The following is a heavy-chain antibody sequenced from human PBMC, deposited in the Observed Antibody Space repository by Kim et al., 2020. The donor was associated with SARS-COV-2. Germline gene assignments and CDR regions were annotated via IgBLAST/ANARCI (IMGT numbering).Heavy chain of an antibody. D-gene: IGHD3-22*01. J-gene: IGHJ6*02. CDR3: ATSFAAYYDSSGYSYYYGMDV. CDR1: GYTLTELS. Sequence: ASVKVSCKVSGYTLTELSMHWVRQAPGKGLEWMGGFDPEDGETIYAQKFQGRVTMTEDTSTDTAYMELSSLRSEDTAVYYCATSFAAYYDSSGYSYYYGMDVWGPGTTVTVSS. V-gene: IGHV1-24*01. CDR2: FDPEDGET.